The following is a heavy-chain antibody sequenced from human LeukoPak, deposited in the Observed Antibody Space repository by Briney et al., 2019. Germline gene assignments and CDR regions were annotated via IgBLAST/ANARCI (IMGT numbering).Heavy chain of an antibody. CDR3: ARDPDIVVVPAAIPYFDY. V-gene: IGHV3-9*01. Sequence: GGSLRLSCAASGFTFDDYAMHWVRQAPGKGLEWVSGISWNSGSIGYADSVKGRFTISRDNAKNSLYLQMNSLRAEDTAVYYCARDPDIVVVPAAIPYFDYWGQGTLVTVSS. CDR1: GFTFDDYA. CDR2: ISWNSGSI. D-gene: IGHD2-2*02. J-gene: IGHJ4*02.